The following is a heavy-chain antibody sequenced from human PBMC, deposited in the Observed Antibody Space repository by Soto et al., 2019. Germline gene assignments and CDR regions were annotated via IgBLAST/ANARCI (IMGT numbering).Heavy chain of an antibody. CDR1: GFTFNTYG. CDR3: ARIDCTGAYCYSWPFNYGVDV. CDR2: IWYDGSNK. Sequence: GGSLRLSCATSGFTFNTYGMHWVRQAPGKGLEWVAIIWYDGSNKYYADYVKGRFTISRDNSKNTLSLKMNSLRAEDTALYYCARIDCTGAYCYSWPFNYGVDVWGQGTPVTVSS. J-gene: IGHJ6*02. V-gene: IGHV3-33*08. D-gene: IGHD2-21*02.